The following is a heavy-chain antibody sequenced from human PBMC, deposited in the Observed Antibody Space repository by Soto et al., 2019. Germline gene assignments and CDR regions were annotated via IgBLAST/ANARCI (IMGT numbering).Heavy chain of an antibody. CDR1: GFTFSSYW. CDR2: INSDGSST. CDR3: VRSYCSGGTCSGWFDP. D-gene: IGHD2-15*01. V-gene: IGHV3-74*01. Sequence: GGSLRLSCAASGFTFSSYWMSWVRQAPGKGLVWVSRINSDGSSTSYADSVKGRFTISRDNAKNMLYLQVNSLRAEDTAVYYCVRSYCSGGTCSGWFDPWGQGTLVTVSS. J-gene: IGHJ5*02.